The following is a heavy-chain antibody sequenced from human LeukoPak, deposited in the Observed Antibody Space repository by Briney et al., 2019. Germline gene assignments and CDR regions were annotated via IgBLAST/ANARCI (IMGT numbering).Heavy chain of an antibody. CDR3: ARGIRDGYNYAFDI. D-gene: IGHD5-24*01. V-gene: IGHV4-34*01. J-gene: IGHJ3*02. CDR2: INHSGST. CDR1: GGSFSGYY. Sequence: SETLSLTCAVYGGSFSGYYWSWIRQPPGKGLEWIGEINHSGSTNYNPSLKSRVTISVDTSKNQFSLKLSSVTAADTAVYYCARGIRDGYNYAFDIWGQGTMVTVSS.